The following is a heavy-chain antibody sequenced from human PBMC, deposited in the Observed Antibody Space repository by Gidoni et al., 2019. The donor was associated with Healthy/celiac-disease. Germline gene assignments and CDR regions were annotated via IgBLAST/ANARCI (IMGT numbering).Heavy chain of an antibody. V-gene: IGHV4-39*07. CDR3: ARAEYCSGGSCYWFDP. CDR2: IYYSGST. CDR1: GGSISSSSYY. J-gene: IGHJ5*02. Sequence: QLQLQESGPGLVKPSETLSLPCTVSGGSISSSSYYWGWIRQPPGKGLEWIGSIYYSGSTYYNPSLKSRVTISVDTSKNQFSLKLSSVTAADTAVYYCARAEYCSGGSCYWFDPWGQGTLVTVSS. D-gene: IGHD2-15*01.